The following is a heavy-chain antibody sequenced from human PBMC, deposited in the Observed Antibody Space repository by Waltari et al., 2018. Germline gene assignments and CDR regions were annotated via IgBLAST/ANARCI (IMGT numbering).Heavy chain of an antibody. CDR2: IYYSGST. D-gene: IGHD5-18*01. Sequence: QLQLQESGPGLVKPSETLSLTCTVSGGSISSSSYYWGWIRQPPGKGLEWIGSIYYSGSTYYNPSLKSRVTISVDTSNNQFSLKLSSVTAADTAVYYCARGGGIRYFDYWGQGTLVTVSS. CDR1: GGSISSSSYY. J-gene: IGHJ4*02. CDR3: ARGGGIRYFDY. V-gene: IGHV4-39*01.